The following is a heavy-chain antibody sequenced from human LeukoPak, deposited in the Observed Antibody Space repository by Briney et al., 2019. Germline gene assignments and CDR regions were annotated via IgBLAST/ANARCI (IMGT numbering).Heavy chain of an antibody. Sequence: GGSLRLSCAASGFTFITYSMNWVRQAPGKGLEWVSYISSTSSTIYYADSVKGRFTISRDNAKNSLYLQMNSPRAEDTAVYCCARGVYGDYYFDYWGQGTLVTVSS. CDR3: ARGVYGDYYFDY. CDR2: ISSTSSTI. J-gene: IGHJ4*02. D-gene: IGHD4-17*01. V-gene: IGHV3-48*01. CDR1: GFTFITYS.